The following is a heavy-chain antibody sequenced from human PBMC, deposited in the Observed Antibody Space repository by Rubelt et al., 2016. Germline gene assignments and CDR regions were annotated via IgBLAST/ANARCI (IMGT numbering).Heavy chain of an antibody. D-gene: IGHD1-26*01. J-gene: IGHJ2*01. CDR3: ARGDRSGSYHFDL. CDR2: ISNSGST. V-gene: IGHV4-34*11. CDR1: GGSFSGYY. Sequence: QVQLQQWGAGLLKPSETLSLTCAVYGGSFSGYYWSWIRQPPGKGLEWIGYISNSGSTSYNPSLKSRGTISLDTAKNQYALKLSSVTAADTAVYYCARGDRSGSYHFDLWGRGTLVTVSS.